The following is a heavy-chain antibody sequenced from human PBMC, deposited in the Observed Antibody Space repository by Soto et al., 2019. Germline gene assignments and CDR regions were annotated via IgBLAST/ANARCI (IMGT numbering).Heavy chain of an antibody. CDR2: INHSGST. J-gene: IGHJ5*02. D-gene: IGHD2-2*01. Sequence: QVQLQQWGAGLLKPSETLSLTCAVYGGSFSGYYWSWIRQPPGKGLEWIGEINHSGSTNYNPSLKSRVTISVDTSKNQFSLKLSSVTAADTAVYYCAGGYCSSTSCYAGVDWFDPWGQGTLVTVSS. CDR1: GGSFSGYY. V-gene: IGHV4-34*01. CDR3: AGGYCSSTSCYAGVDWFDP.